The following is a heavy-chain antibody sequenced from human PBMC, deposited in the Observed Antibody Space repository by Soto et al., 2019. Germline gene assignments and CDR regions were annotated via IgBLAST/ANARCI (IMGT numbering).Heavy chain of an antibody. Sequence: HPGGSLRLSCSASGFTFNNYCINWVRQAPGKGLEWIAYIGVESETTYYADSVKGRFTISRDYAEHSVYLQMNSLRADDTAVYYCARDRGRHDNSGYPFFDYWGQGTPVTVS. D-gene: IGHD3-22*01. J-gene: IGHJ4*02. CDR2: IGVESETT. V-gene: IGHV3-48*01. CDR1: GFTFNNYC. CDR3: ARDRGRHDNSGYPFFDY.